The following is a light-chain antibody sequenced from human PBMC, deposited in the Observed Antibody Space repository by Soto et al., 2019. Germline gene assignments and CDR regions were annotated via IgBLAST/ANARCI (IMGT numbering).Light chain of an antibody. CDR1: GSDVGGYNY. J-gene: IGLJ2*01. V-gene: IGLV2-14*01. CDR3: SSYTGDNTMV. Sequence: QAVVTQPASMSGSPGQSITISCTGTGSDVGGYNYVSWYQQHPGKAPKLLIYDVSNRPSGVSNRFSGSKSGNTASLTISGLQAEDEADYYCSSYTGDNTMVFGGGTKLTVL. CDR2: DVS.